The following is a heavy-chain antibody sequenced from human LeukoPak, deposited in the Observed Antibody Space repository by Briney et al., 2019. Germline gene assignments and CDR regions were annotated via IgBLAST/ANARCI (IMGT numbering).Heavy chain of an antibody. CDR2: IYTSGST. V-gene: IGHV4-4*07. CDR1: GGSISSYY. CDR3: ATSSSWYLYYYYYMDV. Sequence: SETLSLTCTVSGGSISSYYWSWIRQPAGKGLEWIGRIYTSGSTYYNPSLKSRVTISVDTSKNQFSLKLSSVTAADTAVYYCATSSSWYLYYYYYMDVWGKGTTVTVSS. D-gene: IGHD6-13*01. J-gene: IGHJ6*03.